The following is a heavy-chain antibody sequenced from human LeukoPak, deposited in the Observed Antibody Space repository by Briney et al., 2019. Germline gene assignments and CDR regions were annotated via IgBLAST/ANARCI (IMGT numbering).Heavy chain of an antibody. CDR3: ARAAAPTYYFDY. Sequence: SETLSLTCTVSGYSISSGYYWGWIRQPPGKGLEWIGSFYPSGTTYYSPSLKSRVTISVDTSNNQFSLKLSSVTAADTAVFYCARAAAPTYYFDYWGQGSLVTVSS. J-gene: IGHJ4*02. CDR2: FYPSGTT. CDR1: GYSISSGYY. V-gene: IGHV4-38-2*02. D-gene: IGHD6-13*01.